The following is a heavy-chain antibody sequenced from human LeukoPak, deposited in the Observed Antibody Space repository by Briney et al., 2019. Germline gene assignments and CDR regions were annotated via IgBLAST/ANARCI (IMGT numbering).Heavy chain of an antibody. CDR2: ISYDGSNK. CDR3: AKPYYDYQAYYYGMDV. V-gene: IGHV3-30*18. CDR1: GFTFSSYG. D-gene: IGHD3-16*01. J-gene: IGHJ6*02. Sequence: GGSLRLSCAASGFTFSSYGMHWVRQAPGKGLEWVAVISYDGSNKYYADSVKGRFTISRDNSKNTLYLQMNSLRAEDTAVYYCAKPYYDYQAYYYGMDVWGQGTTVTVSS.